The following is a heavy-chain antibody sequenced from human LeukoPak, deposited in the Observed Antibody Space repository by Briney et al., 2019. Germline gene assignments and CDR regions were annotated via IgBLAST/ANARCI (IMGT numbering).Heavy chain of an antibody. Sequence: GASVKVSCKASGGTFSSYAISWVRQAPGQGLEWMGGIIPIFGTANYAQKFQGRVTITADKSTSTAYMELSSLRSEDTAVYYCARVRESYSSGWYYFDYWGQGTLVTVSS. J-gene: IGHJ4*02. CDR3: ARVRESYSSGWYYFDY. D-gene: IGHD6-19*01. V-gene: IGHV1-69*06. CDR2: IIPIFGTA. CDR1: GGTFSSYA.